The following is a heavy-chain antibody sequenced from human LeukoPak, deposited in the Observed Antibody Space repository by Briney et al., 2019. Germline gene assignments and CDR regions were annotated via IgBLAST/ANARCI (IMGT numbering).Heavy chain of an antibody. D-gene: IGHD3-9*01. CDR2: ISSSSSYI. CDR3: ARDFDATL. CDR1: GFTFSSYT. V-gene: IGHV3-21*01. J-gene: IGHJ4*02. Sequence: GGSLRLSCAASGFTFSSYTMNWVRQAPGKGLEWVSSISSSSSYIYYGDSVKGRFTISRDNAKNSLYLQMNSLRAEDTAVYYCARDFDATLWGQGTLVTVSS.